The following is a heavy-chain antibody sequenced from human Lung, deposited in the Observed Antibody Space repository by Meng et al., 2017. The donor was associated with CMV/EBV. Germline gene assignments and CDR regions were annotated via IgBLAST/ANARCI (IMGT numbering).Heavy chain of an antibody. Sequence: VTLEESGGGLIQPGVSLRLSCAASGFTVTSYYMHWVRQAPGKGLEWVSVIYSSGRTYYADSVKGRFTISRDNSKNTVDLQMNTLRAEDTAIYYCVRGPLLGWFDPWGQGALVTVSS. CDR1: GFTVTSYY. CDR3: VRGPLLGWFDP. V-gene: IGHV3-53*01. J-gene: IGHJ5*02. CDR2: IYSSGRT.